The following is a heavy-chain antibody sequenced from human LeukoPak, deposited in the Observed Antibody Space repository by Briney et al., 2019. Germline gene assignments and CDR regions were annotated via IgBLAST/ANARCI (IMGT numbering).Heavy chain of an antibody. Sequence: PGGSLRLSCAASGFTFSSYWMSWVRQAPGKGLEWVSAISGSGGSTYYADSVKGRFTISRDNSKNTLYLQMNSLRAEDTAVYYCAKFLGELLWAFDIWGQGTMVTVSS. V-gene: IGHV3-23*01. J-gene: IGHJ3*02. CDR3: AKFLGELLWAFDI. D-gene: IGHD1-26*01. CDR2: ISGSGGST. CDR1: GFTFSSYW.